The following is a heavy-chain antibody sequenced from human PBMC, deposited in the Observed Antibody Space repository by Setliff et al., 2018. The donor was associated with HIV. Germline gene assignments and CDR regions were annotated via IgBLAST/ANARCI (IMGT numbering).Heavy chain of an antibody. CDR2: INHSGST. D-gene: IGHD2-2*01. CDR1: GDSISTSRYY. V-gene: IGHV4-39*07. Sequence: PSETLSLTCTVSGDSISTSRYYWGWVRQPPGKGLEWIGEINHSGSTNYNPSLKSRVTISVDTSKNQFSLKLKSLTAADTAVYFCARKVGGDFDYWGQGTLVTVSS. CDR3: ARKVGGDFDY. J-gene: IGHJ4*02.